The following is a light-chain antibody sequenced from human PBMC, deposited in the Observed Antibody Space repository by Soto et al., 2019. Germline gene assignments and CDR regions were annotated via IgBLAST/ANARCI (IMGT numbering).Light chain of an antibody. CDR2: DNT. CDR3: QSYDSSLSAV. J-gene: IGLJ1*01. Sequence: QSVLTQPPSVSAAPGQKVTISCSGSSSNIGAGYDVHWYQQLPGTAPKLLISDNTNRPSGVPDRFSGSKSGTSASLAITGLQAEDEADYYCQSYDSSLSAVFGTGTKVNVL. V-gene: IGLV1-40*01. CDR1: SSNIGAGYD.